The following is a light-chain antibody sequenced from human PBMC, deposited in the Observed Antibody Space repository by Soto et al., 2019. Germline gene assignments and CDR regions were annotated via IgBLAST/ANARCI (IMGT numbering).Light chain of an antibody. V-gene: IGKV1-5*01. CDR2: DAS. J-gene: IGKJ2*02. CDR1: QSISSW. CDR3: QQYNIYSCA. Sequence: DIQMPQSPSTLSASVGARVTITCRASQSISSWLAWYQQKPGKAPKLLIYDASSLESGVPSRFSGSGSGTEYTLTISSLQPDDFETYYYQQYNIYSCAFGKGTKLDI.